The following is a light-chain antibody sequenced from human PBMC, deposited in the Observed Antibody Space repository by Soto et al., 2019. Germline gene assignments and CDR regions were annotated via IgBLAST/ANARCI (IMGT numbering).Light chain of an antibody. Sequence: IVLTQSPGTLSLSPGERATLSCRASQSVSSSYLAWYQQNPGQAPRLLIYGASSRATGIPDRFSGSGSGTDFSLTISRLEPEDFAVYYCQQYGSSPPTFGQGTKVEIK. CDR2: GAS. V-gene: IGKV3-20*01. CDR1: QSVSSSY. J-gene: IGKJ1*01. CDR3: QQYGSSPPT.